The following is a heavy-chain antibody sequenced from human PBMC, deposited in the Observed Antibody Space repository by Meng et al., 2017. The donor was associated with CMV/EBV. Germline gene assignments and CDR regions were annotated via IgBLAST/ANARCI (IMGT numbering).Heavy chain of an antibody. CDR3: ARDSHDYSNYYFDY. V-gene: IGHV1-69*01. D-gene: IGHD4-11*01. J-gene: IGHJ4*02. Sequence: QVQLGQSGAEVKKPGSPVKASCKASGGTFSSYAISWVRQAPGQGLEWMGGIIPIFGTANYAQKFQGRVTITADESTSTAYMELSSLRSEDTAVYYCARDSHDYSNYYFDYWGQGTLVTVSS. CDR1: GGTFSSYA. CDR2: IIPIFGTA.